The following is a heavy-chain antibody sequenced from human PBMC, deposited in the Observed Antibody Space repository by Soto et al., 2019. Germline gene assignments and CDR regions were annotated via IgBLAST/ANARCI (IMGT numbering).Heavy chain of an antibody. CDR1: GYTFSKYD. V-gene: IGHV1-18*04. D-gene: IGHD3-3*01. Sequence: QVQLVQSGAEMKRPGASVKVSCKASGYTFSKYDVSWVRQAPGQGLEWLVLISPNSGRASYSEKFQGRVTMSTDTPTTTAYLELRSLRSDDTAVYYCVRQYFDFWTDYPDFDYWGQGTLVTVSS. J-gene: IGHJ4*02. CDR2: ISPNSGRA. CDR3: VRQYFDFWTDYPDFDY.